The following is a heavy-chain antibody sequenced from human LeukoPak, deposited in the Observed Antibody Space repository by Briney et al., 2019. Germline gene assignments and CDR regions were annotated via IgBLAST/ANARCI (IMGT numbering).Heavy chain of an antibody. Sequence: GRSLRLSCAAPGSIFDDYAMHWVRQAPGKGLEWGSGITWNSGSTGYADSVKGRFTISRDNAKNSLYLQMNSLRAEDMALYYCAKAQPYRGPGAFDIWGQGTMVTVSS. CDR3: AKAQPYRGPGAFDI. CDR2: ITWNSGST. D-gene: IGHD3-10*01. CDR1: GSIFDDYA. J-gene: IGHJ3*02. V-gene: IGHV3-9*03.